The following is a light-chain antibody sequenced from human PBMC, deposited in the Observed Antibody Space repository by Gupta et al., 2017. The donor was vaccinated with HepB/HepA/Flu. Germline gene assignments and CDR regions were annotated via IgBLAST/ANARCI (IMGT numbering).Light chain of an antibody. CDR1: QSVSSSY. J-gene: IGKJ3*01. V-gene: IGKV3-20*01. CDR3: QQYGSSPGVT. Sequence: EIALTHPPGTLSLSPGERATLSCRASQSVSSSYLAWYQQKPGQAPRLLIYGASSRATGIPDRFSGSGSGTDFTLTISRREPEDFAVYYCQQYGSSPGVTFGPGTKVDIK. CDR2: GAS.